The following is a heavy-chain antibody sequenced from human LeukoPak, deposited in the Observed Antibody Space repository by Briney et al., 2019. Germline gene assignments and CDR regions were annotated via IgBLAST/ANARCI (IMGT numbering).Heavy chain of an antibody. V-gene: IGHV1-69*05. CDR1: GGTFSSYA. D-gene: IGHD3-22*01. CDR2: IIPIFGTA. J-gene: IGHJ5*02. Sequence: SVKVSCKASGGTFSSYAISRVRQAPGQGLEWMGGIIPIFGTANYAQKFQGRVTITTDESTSTAYMELSSLRSEDTAVYYCARYYYDSSGYSYRDVWFDPWGQGTLVTVSS. CDR3: ARYYYDSSGYSYRDVWFDP.